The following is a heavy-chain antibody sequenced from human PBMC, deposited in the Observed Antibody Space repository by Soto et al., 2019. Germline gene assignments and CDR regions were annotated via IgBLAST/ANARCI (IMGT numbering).Heavy chain of an antibody. D-gene: IGHD7-27*01. Sequence: TLSLTCTVSGGSISSYYRSWIRQPPGKGLEWIGYIYYSGSTNYNPSLKSRVTISVDTSKNQFSLKLSSVTAADTAVYYCARHANWGQQDYWGQGTLVTVSS. J-gene: IGHJ4*02. CDR1: GGSISSYY. V-gene: IGHV4-59*08. CDR3: ARHANWGQQDY. CDR2: IYYSGST.